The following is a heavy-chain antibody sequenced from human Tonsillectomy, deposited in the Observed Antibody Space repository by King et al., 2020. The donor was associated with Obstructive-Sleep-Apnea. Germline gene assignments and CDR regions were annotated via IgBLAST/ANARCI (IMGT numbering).Heavy chain of an antibody. Sequence: QLQESGPRLVKPSETLSLTCTVSGGSISSSSYYWGWIRQPPGKGLEWIGSIYYSGSTYYNPSLKSRVTISVDTSKNQFSLKLSSVTAADTAVYYCAREAGRRAVAGKDYWGQGTLVTVSS. V-gene: IGHV4-39*07. CDR1: GGSISSSSYY. CDR3: AREAGRRAVAGKDY. D-gene: IGHD6-19*01. CDR2: IYYSGST. J-gene: IGHJ4*02.